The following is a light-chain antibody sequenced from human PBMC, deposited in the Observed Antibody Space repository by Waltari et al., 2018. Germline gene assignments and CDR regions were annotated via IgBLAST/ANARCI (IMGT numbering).Light chain of an antibody. V-gene: IGLV3-19*01. CDR2: GKN. CDR3: NSRDSSGNHV. CDR1: SLRSYY. J-gene: IGLJ3*02. Sequence: SSELTQDHAVSVALGQTVRITCQGDSLRSYYASWYQQKPGQAPVLVIYGKNNRPSGIPDRFSGSSSGNTASLTITGAQAEDEADYYCNSRDSSGNHVFGGGTKLTVL.